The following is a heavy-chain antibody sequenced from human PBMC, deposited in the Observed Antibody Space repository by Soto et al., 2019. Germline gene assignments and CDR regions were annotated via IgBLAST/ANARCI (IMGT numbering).Heavy chain of an antibody. D-gene: IGHD1-1*01. J-gene: IGHJ4*02. Sequence: QVHLVQSGAEVKKPGASVKVSCKGSGYAFTTYVITWVRQAPGQGLEWMGWISAHNVNTNYAQKLQGRVTVTRDTSTSTAYRELRSLRSDDTAVYYCEGGRYGDYWGQGALVTVSS. CDR1: GYAFTTYV. V-gene: IGHV1-18*01. CDR3: EGGRYGDY. CDR2: ISAHNVNT.